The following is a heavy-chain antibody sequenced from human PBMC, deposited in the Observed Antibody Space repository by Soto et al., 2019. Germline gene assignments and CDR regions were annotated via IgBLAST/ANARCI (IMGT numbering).Heavy chain of an antibody. D-gene: IGHD3-22*01. V-gene: IGHV1-18*04. CDR3: ARATYYYDSSGYYQGYCFDY. CDR2: ISAYNGNT. J-gene: IGHJ4*02. CDR1: GYTFTSYG. Sequence: QVQLVQSGAEVKKPGASVKVSCKASGYTFTSYGITWVRQAPGQGLEWMGRISAYNGNTKYAQKLQGRVTMTTDTSTSTAYMELRSLRSDDTAVYYCARATYYYDSSGYYQGYCFDYWGQGALVTVSS.